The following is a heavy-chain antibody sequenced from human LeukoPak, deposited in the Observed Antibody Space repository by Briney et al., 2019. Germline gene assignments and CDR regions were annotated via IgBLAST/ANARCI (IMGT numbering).Heavy chain of an antibody. J-gene: IGHJ4*02. CDR3: ARDGYDILTGYPRFDY. CDR1: GFTFSSYS. CDR2: ISSSSSYI. V-gene: IGHV3-21*01. Sequence: GGSLRLSCAASGFTFSSYSMNWVRQAPGKGLEWVSSISSSSSYIYYADSVKGRFTISRDNAKNSLYLQMNSLRAEDTAVYYYARDGYDILTGYPRFDYWGQGTLVTVSS. D-gene: IGHD3-9*01.